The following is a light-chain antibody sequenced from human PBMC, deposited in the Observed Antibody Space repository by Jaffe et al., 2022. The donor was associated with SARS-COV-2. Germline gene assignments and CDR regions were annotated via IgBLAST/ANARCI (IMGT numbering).Light chain of an antibody. CDR2: GTT. V-gene: IGKV1-33*01. Sequence: DIQMTQSPSSLSASVGDRVSITCQAGHDISKYLNWYQLKPGKAPELLISGTTKLETGVPSRFSGSGSGTDFTFTISSLQSEDIATYYCQQYHDLPWTFGQGTKVEIK. CDR1: HDISKY. CDR3: QQYHDLPWT. J-gene: IGKJ1*01.